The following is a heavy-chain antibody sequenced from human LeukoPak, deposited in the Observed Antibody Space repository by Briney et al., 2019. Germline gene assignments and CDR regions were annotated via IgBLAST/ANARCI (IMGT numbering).Heavy chain of an antibody. CDR2: IYTSGST. J-gene: IGHJ3*02. V-gene: IGHV4-61*02. D-gene: IGHD1-26*01. Sequence: PSETLSLTCTVSGGSISSGSYYWSWIRQPAGKGLEWIGRIYTSGSTNYNPSLKSRVTISVDTSKNQFSLKLSSVTAADTAVYYCARVRETQDAFDIWGQGTMVTVSS. CDR1: GGSISSGSYY. CDR3: ARVRETQDAFDI.